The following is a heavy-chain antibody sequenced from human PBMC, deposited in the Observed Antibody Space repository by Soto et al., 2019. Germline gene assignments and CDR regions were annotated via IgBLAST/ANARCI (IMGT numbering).Heavy chain of an antibody. V-gene: IGHV1-8*01. J-gene: IGHJ6*03. CDR1: GYTFTSYD. CDR3: ATRQASSSGYYYYYMAV. D-gene: IGHD6-6*01. Sequence: QVQLVQSGAEVKKPGASVKVSCKASGYTFTSYDINWVRQATGQGLEWMGWMNPNSGNTGYAQKFQGRVTMTRNTSISTAYMELSSLRSEDTAVYYCATRQASSSGYYYYYMAVWGKGTTVTVSS. CDR2: MNPNSGNT.